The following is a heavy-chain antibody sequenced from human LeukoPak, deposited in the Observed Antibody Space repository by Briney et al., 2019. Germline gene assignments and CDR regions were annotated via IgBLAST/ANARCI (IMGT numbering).Heavy chain of an antibody. CDR2: ISTSSSYI. V-gene: IGHV3-21*01. CDR1: GFTFSSYS. Sequence: GGSLRLSCATSGFTFSSYSMNWVRQAPGKGLEWVSSISTSSSYIYYADSLKGRFTISRDNAKNSLYLQMNSLRAEDTAVYYCAKDRIGGFNYWGQGTLVTVSS. D-gene: IGHD2-15*01. CDR3: AKDRIGGFNY. J-gene: IGHJ4*02.